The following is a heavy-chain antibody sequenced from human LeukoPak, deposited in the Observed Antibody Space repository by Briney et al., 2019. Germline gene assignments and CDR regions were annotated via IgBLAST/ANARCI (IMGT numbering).Heavy chain of an antibody. D-gene: IGHD2-21*02. CDR2: IWYDGSNK. J-gene: IGHJ4*02. CDR3: ARASYCGGDCYPGYFDH. Sequence: AGGSLRLSCAASGFTFSSYGMHWVRPAPGKGLEWVAVIWYDGSNKYYADSVKGRFTISRDNSKNTLYLQMNSLRAEDTAVYYCARASYCGGDCYPGYFDHWGQGTLVTVSS. CDR1: GFTFSSYG. V-gene: IGHV3-33*01.